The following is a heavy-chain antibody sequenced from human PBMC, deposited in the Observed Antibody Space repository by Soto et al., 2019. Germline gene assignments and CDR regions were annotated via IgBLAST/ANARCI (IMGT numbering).Heavy chain of an antibody. CDR1: GGFVSSGSYY. CDR2: MSHSGGT. V-gene: IGHV4-34*01. D-gene: IGHD1-1*01. CDR3: ARVERGTATTVVDAFDI. J-gene: IGHJ3*02. Sequence: QVQLHQWGAGLLNPSETLSLTCAVFGGFVSSGSYYWSWIRQPPGKGLEWIGEMSHSGGTHFNPSLNSRVTISVDTSNNQFSLKMSSVTAADTALYYCARVERGTATTVVDAFDIWGPGTMVTVSS.